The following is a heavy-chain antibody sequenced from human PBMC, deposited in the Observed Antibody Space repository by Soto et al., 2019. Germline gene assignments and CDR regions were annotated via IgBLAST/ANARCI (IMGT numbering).Heavy chain of an antibody. Sequence: SETLSLTCTVSGGSISSGGYYWSWIRQHPGKGLEWIGYIYYSGSTYYNPSLKSRVTISVDTSKNQFSLRLSSVTAADTAVYYCARGVNNLKKYYDFWSGFNWFDPWDQGTLVTVSS. J-gene: IGHJ5*02. V-gene: IGHV4-31*03. CDR1: GGSISSGGYY. D-gene: IGHD3-3*01. CDR2: IYYSGST. CDR3: ARGVNNLKKYYDFWSGFNWFDP.